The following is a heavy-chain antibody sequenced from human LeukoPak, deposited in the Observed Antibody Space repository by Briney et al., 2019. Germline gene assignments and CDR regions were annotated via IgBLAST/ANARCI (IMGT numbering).Heavy chain of an antibody. V-gene: IGHV3-21*01. D-gene: IGHD6-13*01. Sequence: GGSLRLSCAASGFTFSSYSMNWVRQAPGKGLEWVSSISRSSSHMHYADYADSVKGRFTISRDNAKNSLYLQMNSLRAEDTAVYYCAGGITAADPFDYWGQGTLVTVSS. CDR2: ISRSSSHMHYA. CDR3: AGGITAADPFDY. J-gene: IGHJ4*02. CDR1: GFTFSSYS.